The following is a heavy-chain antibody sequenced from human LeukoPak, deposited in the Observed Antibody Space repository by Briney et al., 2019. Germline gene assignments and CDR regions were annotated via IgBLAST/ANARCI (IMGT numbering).Heavy chain of an antibody. Sequence: GGSLRLSCAASGFTFSSYGMHWVRQAPGKGLEWVAVIWYDGSNKYYADSVKGRFTISRDNSKNTLYLQMNSLRAEDTAVYYCAADHSSGWDTGGLAFDTWGQGTMVTVSS. CDR3: AADHSSGWDTGGLAFDT. CDR2: IWYDGSNK. D-gene: IGHD6-19*01. V-gene: IGHV3-33*01. CDR1: GFTFSSYG. J-gene: IGHJ3*02.